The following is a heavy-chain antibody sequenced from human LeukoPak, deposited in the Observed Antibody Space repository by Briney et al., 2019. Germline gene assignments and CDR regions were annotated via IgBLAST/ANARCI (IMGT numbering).Heavy chain of an antibody. CDR1: GSTFTRYY. V-gene: IGHV1-46*01. J-gene: IGHJ4*02. CDR3: ARVRGRGYCSGGSCYDLDY. Sequence: ASVKVSCKASGSTFTRYYMHWVRQAPGQGLEWMGIINPSGGSTSYAQKFQGRVTMTRDTSTSTVYMELSSLRSEDTAVYYCARVRGRGYCSGGSCYDLDYWGQGTLVTVSS. D-gene: IGHD2-15*01. CDR2: INPSGGST.